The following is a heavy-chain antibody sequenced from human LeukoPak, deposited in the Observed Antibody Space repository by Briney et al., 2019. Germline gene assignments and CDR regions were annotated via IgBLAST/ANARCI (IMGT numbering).Heavy chain of an antibody. V-gene: IGHV4-61*01. J-gene: IGHJ6*03. Sequence: PSETLSLTCTVSGYSISSGYYWGWIRQTPGKGLEWIGYIYYSGSTNFSPSLKSRVTMSVDTSKNQFSLRMSSVTAADTAVYYCARGAPPGYYYDYYMDVWGKGTTVTISS. CDR1: GYSISSGYY. CDR2: IYYSGST. CDR3: ARGAPPGYYYDYYMDV.